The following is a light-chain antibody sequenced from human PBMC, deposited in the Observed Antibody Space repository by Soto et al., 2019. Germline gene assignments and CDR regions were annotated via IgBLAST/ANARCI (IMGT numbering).Light chain of an antibody. Sequence: EIVLTQSPATLSLSPGERATLSCRASQSVSSYLAWYKQKPGQAPRLLIYDASNRATGIPARFSGSGSGTDFTLTISSLEPEDFAVYYCQQRSNWPTFGGVNKVEIK. CDR1: QSVSSY. CDR3: QQRSNWPT. CDR2: DAS. J-gene: IGKJ4*01. V-gene: IGKV3-11*01.